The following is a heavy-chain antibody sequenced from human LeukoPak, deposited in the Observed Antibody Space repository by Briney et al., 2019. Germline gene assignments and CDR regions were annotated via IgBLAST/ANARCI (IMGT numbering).Heavy chain of an antibody. J-gene: IGHJ4*02. CDR3: ARGDSGWYFDY. V-gene: IGHV4-61*02. Sequence: SQTLSLTCTVSGASISSGEYYWSWIRQPAGKGLEWIGRIYTSGSTNYNPSLKSRVTMSVDTSKNQFSLKLSSVTAADTAVYYCARGDSGWYFDYWGQGTLVPVSS. CDR1: GASISSGEYY. D-gene: IGHD6-19*01. CDR2: IYTSGST.